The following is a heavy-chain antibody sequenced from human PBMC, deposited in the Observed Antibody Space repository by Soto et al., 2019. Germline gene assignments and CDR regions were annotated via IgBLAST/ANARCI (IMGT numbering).Heavy chain of an antibody. CDR1: GFTFDDYA. CDR2: ITWNSGII. Sequence: EVQLVESGGGLVQPGRSLRLSCAASGFTFDDYAMHWVRQPPGKGLEWVSGITWNSGIIGYADSVKGRFTISRDNAKNSLYLQMNSLRPEDTALYYCAKDQGYSTSYYGYVDLWAVAPWSLSPQ. J-gene: IGHJ2*01. V-gene: IGHV3-9*01. D-gene: IGHD6-13*01. CDR3: AKDQGYSTSYYGYVDL.